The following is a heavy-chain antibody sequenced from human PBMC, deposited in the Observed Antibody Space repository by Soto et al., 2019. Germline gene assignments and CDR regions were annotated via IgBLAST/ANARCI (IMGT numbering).Heavy chain of an antibody. CDR1: GFTFSSYA. CDR3: ARDTTYYYDSSGPDY. D-gene: IGHD3-22*01. Sequence: GGSLRLSCAASGFTFSSYAMHWVRQAPGKGLEWVAVISYDGSNKYYADSVKGRFTISRDNSKNTLYLQMNSLRAEDTAVYYCARDTTYYYDSSGPDYWGQGTLVTVSS. J-gene: IGHJ4*02. V-gene: IGHV3-30-3*01. CDR2: ISYDGSNK.